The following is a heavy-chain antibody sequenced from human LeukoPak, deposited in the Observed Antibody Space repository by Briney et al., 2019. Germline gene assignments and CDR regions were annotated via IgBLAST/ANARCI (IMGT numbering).Heavy chain of an antibody. CDR3: ARMRPELDY. D-gene: IGHD6-6*01. Sequence: GGSLRLSCAASGFTLSSYEMNWVRQAPGKGLDWISYISSSGNTIYYPDSVKGRFTISRDNAKNSLYLQMNSLRAEDTAVYYCARMRPELDYWGQGTLVAVSS. J-gene: IGHJ4*02. CDR1: GFTLSSYE. V-gene: IGHV3-48*03. CDR2: ISSSGNTI.